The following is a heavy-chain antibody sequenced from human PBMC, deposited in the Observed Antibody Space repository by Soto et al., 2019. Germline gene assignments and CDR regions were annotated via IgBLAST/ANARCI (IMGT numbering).Heavy chain of an antibody. D-gene: IGHD2-2*01. V-gene: IGHV3-23*01. Sequence: EVQLLESGGGLVQPGGSLRLSCAASASGFTFSSYAMIWVRQAPGKGLEWLSTISGGANITYYADSVKGRFTISRGISKNTLVLLLLGLRAEDTAVYFCAKSTVVPAPIDYWGQGTLVTVSS. CDR1: GFTFSSYA. CDR3: AKSTVVPAPIDY. J-gene: IGHJ4*02. CDR2: ISGGANIT.